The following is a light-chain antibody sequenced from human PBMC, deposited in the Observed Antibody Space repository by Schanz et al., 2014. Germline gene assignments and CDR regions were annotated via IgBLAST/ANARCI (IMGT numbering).Light chain of an antibody. Sequence: QSALTQPASVSGSPGQSITISCTGTSSDVGGYDFVSWYQQHPGKAPKLLIYGVANRPSGVSDRFSASKSGNTASLTISGLQVEDEADYYCSSYTSISTLVFGGGTKVTVL. CDR1: SSDVGGYDF. V-gene: IGLV2-14*03. CDR3: SSYTSISTLV. CDR2: GVA. J-gene: IGLJ3*02.